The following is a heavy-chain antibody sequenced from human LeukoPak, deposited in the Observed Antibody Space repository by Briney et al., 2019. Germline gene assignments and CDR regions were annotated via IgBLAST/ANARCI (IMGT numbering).Heavy chain of an antibody. Sequence: GGSLRLSCAASGFTFSGFWMRWVRQAPGKGLEWVATINQDGSDKHYVDSVMGRFTISKDNAKTSLYLQMNSLRAEDTAVYYCARVQYNACDIWGQGTMVTVSS. V-gene: IGHV3-7*04. D-gene: IGHD5-18*01. CDR3: ARVQYNACDI. CDR1: GFTFSGFW. J-gene: IGHJ3*02. CDR2: INQDGSDK.